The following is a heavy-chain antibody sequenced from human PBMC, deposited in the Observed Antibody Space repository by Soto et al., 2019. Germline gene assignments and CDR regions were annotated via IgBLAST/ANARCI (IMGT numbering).Heavy chain of an antibody. CDR3: ARDLVDYGGMDV. D-gene: IGHD2-8*02. J-gene: IGHJ6*02. Sequence: SETLSLTCAVSGYSISSCYYWGWIRQPPGKGLEWIGNIFHIGTTYYNPSLQSRVTISVDTSKNQFSLKLSSVTAADTAVYYCARDLVDYGGMDVWGQGTTVTVSS. CDR1: GYSISSCYY. CDR2: IFHIGTT. V-gene: IGHV4-38-2*02.